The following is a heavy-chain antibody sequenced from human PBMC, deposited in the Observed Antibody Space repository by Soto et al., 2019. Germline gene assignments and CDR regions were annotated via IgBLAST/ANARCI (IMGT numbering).Heavy chain of an antibody. CDR3: ARVPTFRRRGFPHRVRLRYYYYMDV. J-gene: IGHJ6*03. V-gene: IGHV1-8*01. D-gene: IGHD2-21*02. CDR1: GYTFTSYD. Sequence: EASVKVSCKASGYTFTSYDINWVRQATGQGLEWMGWMNPNSGNTGYAQKFQGRVTMTRNTSISTAYMELSSLRSEDTAVYYCARVPTFRRRGFPHRVRLRYYYYMDVWGKGTTVTVSS. CDR2: MNPNSGNT.